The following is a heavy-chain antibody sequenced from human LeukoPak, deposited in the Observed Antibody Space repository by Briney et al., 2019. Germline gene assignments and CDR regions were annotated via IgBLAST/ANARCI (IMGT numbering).Heavy chain of an antibody. CDR2: ISSSSSYI. Sequence: GGSLRLSCAAAGFTFSSYSMNWVRQAPGKGLEWVSSISSSSSYIYYADSVKGRFTISGDNAKNSLYLQMNSLRAEDTAVYYCATLPYGPYFDYWGQGTLVTVSS. V-gene: IGHV3-21*01. CDR3: ATLPYGPYFDY. J-gene: IGHJ4*02. CDR1: GFTFSSYS. D-gene: IGHD3-10*01.